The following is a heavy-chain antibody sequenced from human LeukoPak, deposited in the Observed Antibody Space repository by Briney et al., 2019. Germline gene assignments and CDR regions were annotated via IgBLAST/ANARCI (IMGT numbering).Heavy chain of an antibody. V-gene: IGHV3-30*03. J-gene: IGHJ4*02. D-gene: IGHD2-21*02. Sequence: GGSLRLSCAASGFTFSSYVMHWVRQAPGKGLEWVALISYDGSNEYYADSVKGRFTISRDNSKNTLYLQMNSLRTEDTAVYYCASKWYCGGDCYYQIDFWGQGTLVTVSS. CDR3: ASKWYCGGDCYYQIDF. CDR2: ISYDGSNE. CDR1: GFTFSSYV.